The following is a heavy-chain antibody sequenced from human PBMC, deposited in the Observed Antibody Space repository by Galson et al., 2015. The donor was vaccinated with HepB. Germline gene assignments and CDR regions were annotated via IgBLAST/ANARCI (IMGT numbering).Heavy chain of an antibody. V-gene: IGHV1-58*02. D-gene: IGHD1-26*01. CDR3: AAVGATRFYYYGMDV. CDR1: GFTFTSSA. Sequence: SVKVSCKASGFTFTSSAMQWVRQARGQRLEWIGWIVVGSGNTNYAQKFQERVTITRDMSTSTAYMELSSLRSEDTAVYYCAAVGATRFYYYGMDVWSQGTTVTVSS. J-gene: IGHJ6*02. CDR2: IVVGSGNT.